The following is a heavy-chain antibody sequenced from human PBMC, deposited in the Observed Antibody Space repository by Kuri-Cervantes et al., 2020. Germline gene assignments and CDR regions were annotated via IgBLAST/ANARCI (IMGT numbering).Heavy chain of an antibody. V-gene: IGHV3-11*04. J-gene: IGHJ5*02. CDR2: NSCGSSI. Sequence: NSCGSSIYYADSVKGRFTISRDNAKNSLYLQMNSLRAEDTAVYYCARDQDYYGSGGWFDPWGQGTLVTVSS. D-gene: IGHD3-10*01. CDR3: ARDQDYYGSGGWFDP.